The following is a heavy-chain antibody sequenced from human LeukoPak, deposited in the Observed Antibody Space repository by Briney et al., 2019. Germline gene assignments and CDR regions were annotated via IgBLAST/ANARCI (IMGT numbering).Heavy chain of an antibody. V-gene: IGHV3-23*01. Sequence: GGSLRLSCAGSGFTFSSYAMSWVRQAPGKGLEWVSAISGSGGSTYYADSVKGRFTISRDNSKNTLYLQMNSLRAEDTAVYFCAKPLYYDFWSGYDYWGQGILVTVSS. D-gene: IGHD3-3*01. J-gene: IGHJ4*02. CDR2: ISGSGGST. CDR3: AKPLYYDFWSGYDY. CDR1: GFTFSSYA.